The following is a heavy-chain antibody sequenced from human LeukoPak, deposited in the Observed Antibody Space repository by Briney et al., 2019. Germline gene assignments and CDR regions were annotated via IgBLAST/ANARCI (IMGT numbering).Heavy chain of an antibody. V-gene: IGHV3-7*01. Sequence: GGSLGLSRAASGFTFRSYWMGWVRQTPGRGLEWLANINEDGRTTYYVDSVRGRFTISRNNADNSLYLQMNSLRAEDTAVYYCASDATRGGDFDSWGQGTLVTVSS. CDR3: ASDATRGGDFDS. D-gene: IGHD2-15*01. CDR2: INEDGRTT. CDR1: GFTFRSYW. J-gene: IGHJ4*02.